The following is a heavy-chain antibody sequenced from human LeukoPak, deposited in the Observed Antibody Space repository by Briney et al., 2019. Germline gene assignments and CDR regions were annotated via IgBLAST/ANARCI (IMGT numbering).Heavy chain of an antibody. CDR2: INHSGST. CDR1: GRSFSGYY. V-gene: IGHV4-34*01. Sequence: SETLSLTCAVYGRSFSGYYWSWIRQPPGKGLEWIGEINHSGSTNYNPSLKSRVTISVDTSKNQFSLKLSSVTAADTAVYYCARGSNWAVNYWGQGTLVTVSS. CDR3: ARGSNWAVNY. D-gene: IGHD7-27*01. J-gene: IGHJ4*02.